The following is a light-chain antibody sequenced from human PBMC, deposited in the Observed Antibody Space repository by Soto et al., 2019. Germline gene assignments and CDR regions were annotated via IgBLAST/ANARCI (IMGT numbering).Light chain of an antibody. Sequence: QSALTQPASVSGSPGQSITISCTGTNSDVGRYNYVSWYQQHPGKAPKLMIYEVSNRPSGVSNRFSGSKSGNTASLTIYGLQAEDEADYYCSSYTRSSTLVFGGGTKLTVL. CDR3: SSYTRSSTLV. CDR1: NSDVGRYNY. V-gene: IGLV2-14*01. J-gene: IGLJ2*01. CDR2: EVS.